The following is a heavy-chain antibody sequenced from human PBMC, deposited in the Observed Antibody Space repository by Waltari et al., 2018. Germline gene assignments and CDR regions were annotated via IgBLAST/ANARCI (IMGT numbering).Heavy chain of an antibody. Sequence: QVQLQESGPGLVKPSETLSLTCAVSGYSISSGYYWGWIRQPPGKGLEWIGSIYHSGSTYYNPSLKSRVTISVDTSKNQFSLKLSSVTAADTAVYYCARHPRYYYGSGSYWYFDLWGRGTLVTVSS. D-gene: IGHD3-10*01. J-gene: IGHJ2*01. V-gene: IGHV4-38-2*01. CDR3: ARHPRYYYGSGSYWYFDL. CDR2: IYHSGST. CDR1: GYSISSGYY.